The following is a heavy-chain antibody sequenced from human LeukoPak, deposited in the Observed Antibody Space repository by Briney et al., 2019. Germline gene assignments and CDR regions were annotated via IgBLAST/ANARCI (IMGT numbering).Heavy chain of an antibody. J-gene: IGHJ4*02. Sequence: GGALRLSCAASGFTVITNDMTWVSQAPGKGLEWVSVLYSDGNTKYADSVQGRFTISRDNSKNTLYLEMNSLSPDDTAVYYCARGVEPLAANTLAYRGEGTLVTVSS. CDR3: ARGVEPLAANTLAY. D-gene: IGHD1-14*01. V-gene: IGHV3-53*01. CDR2: LYSDGNT. CDR1: GFTVITND.